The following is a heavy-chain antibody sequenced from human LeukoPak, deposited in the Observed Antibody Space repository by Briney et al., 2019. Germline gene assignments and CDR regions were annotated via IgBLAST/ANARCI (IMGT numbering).Heavy chain of an antibody. D-gene: IGHD3-22*01. Sequence: GGSLRLSCAASGFTFDDYAMHWVRQAPGKGLEWVSGISWNSGSIGYADSVKGRFTTSRDNAKNSLYLQMNSLRAEDTALYFCAKEHYDTASNGFAFDIWGQGTMVTVSS. J-gene: IGHJ3*02. CDR1: GFTFDDYA. CDR2: ISWNSGSI. V-gene: IGHV3-9*01. CDR3: AKEHYDTASNGFAFDI.